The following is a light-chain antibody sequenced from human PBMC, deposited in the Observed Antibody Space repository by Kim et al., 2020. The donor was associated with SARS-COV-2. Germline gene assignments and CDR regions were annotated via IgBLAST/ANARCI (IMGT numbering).Light chain of an antibody. V-gene: IGKV3-11*01. Sequence: PGEIATLSCRASHNIDISLAWYQQTPGRAPRLLIYDAAIRAAGIPDRFSASGSGTDFTLTIGSLAPEDFAVYYCQQRGNWPPALTFGGGTKVDIK. CDR2: DAA. CDR3: QQRGNWPPALT. CDR1: HNIDIS. J-gene: IGKJ4*01.